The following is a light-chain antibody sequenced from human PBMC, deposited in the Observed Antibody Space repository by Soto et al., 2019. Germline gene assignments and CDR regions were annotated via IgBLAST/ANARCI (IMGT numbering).Light chain of an antibody. CDR1: QGINND. Sequence: DILMTQSPSSLSASVGDRVTFTCQASQGINNDLNWYQHKLEKAPKLLVYGASTLEIGVPSRFSGSGSGTEFTFTINSLQPEDIGTYYCQQYGDLPFTFGPGTKVAI. V-gene: IGKV1-33*01. J-gene: IGKJ3*01. CDR3: QQYGDLPFT. CDR2: GAS.